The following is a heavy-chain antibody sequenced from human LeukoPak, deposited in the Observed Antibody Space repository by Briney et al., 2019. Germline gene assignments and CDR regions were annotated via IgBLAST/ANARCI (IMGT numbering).Heavy chain of an antibody. CDR3: ARAITMVRVDAFDI. V-gene: IGHV1-18*01. CDR1: GYSITSYG. CDR2: ISTYNGNT. J-gene: IGHJ3*02. Sequence: ASVKVSCKASGYSITSYGITWVRQAPGQGLEWMGWISTYNGNTNYAQKFQGRVTMTEDTSTDTAYMELNSLRAEDTAVYYCARAITMVRVDAFDIWGQGTMVTVSS. D-gene: IGHD3-10*01.